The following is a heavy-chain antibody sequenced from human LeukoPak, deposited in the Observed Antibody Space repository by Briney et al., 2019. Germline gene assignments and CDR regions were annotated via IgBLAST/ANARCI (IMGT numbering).Heavy chain of an antibody. CDR2: ISSSGRTI. CDR3: ARHYYHGSGRGGY. CDR1: GFTFSDYY. Sequence: TGGSLRLSCAASGFTFSDYYMIWIRQAPGKGLEWLSYISSSGRTIYYADSVKGRFTISRDNGKNSLYLQMNSLRVEDTAVYYCARHYYHGSGRGGYWGQGTLVTVSS. J-gene: IGHJ4*02. D-gene: IGHD3-22*01. V-gene: IGHV3-11*01.